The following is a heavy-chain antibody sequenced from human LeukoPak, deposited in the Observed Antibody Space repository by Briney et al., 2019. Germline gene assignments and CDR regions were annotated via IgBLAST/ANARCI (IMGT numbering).Heavy chain of an antibody. V-gene: IGHV3-48*03. CDR3: ARSARLMKGVVEVTALDD. D-gene: IGHD3-3*01. CDR1: GFTFRSYE. J-gene: IGHJ4*02. Sequence: GGSLTLSCEDSGFTFRSYEMNWVRQAPGKGLEWIAYLSSSGSAFSYADSVKGRFTIARDNAKNSVYLEMNSLRADDTAVYYCARSARLMKGVVEVTALDDWGQGTLVTVPS. CDR2: LSSSGSAF.